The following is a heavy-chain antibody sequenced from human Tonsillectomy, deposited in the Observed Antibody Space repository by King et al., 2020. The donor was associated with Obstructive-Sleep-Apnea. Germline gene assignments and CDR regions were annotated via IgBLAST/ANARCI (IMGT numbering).Heavy chain of an antibody. Sequence: VQLVESGGGLEQPGGSLRLSCTASGFTFSSNAMSWVRQAPGKGLEWVSAITGTGWSTYHADSVKGRFTIFRDNSKNTLYLQMDNLRAEDTATYYCAKYRDYGGNSDWFDPWGQGTLVTVSS. CDR2: ITGTGWST. D-gene: IGHD4-23*01. CDR1: GFTFSSNA. J-gene: IGHJ5*02. CDR3: AKYRDYGGNSDWFDP. V-gene: IGHV3-23*04.